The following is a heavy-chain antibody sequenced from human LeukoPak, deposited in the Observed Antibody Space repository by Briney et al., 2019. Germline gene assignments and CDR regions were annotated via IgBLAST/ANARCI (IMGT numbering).Heavy chain of an antibody. CDR2: INHSGST. V-gene: IGHV4-34*01. CDR1: GGSFSGYY. CDR3: ARGRGGRYFDY. J-gene: IGHJ4*02. D-gene: IGHD3-16*02. Sequence: SETLSLTCAVYGGSFSGYYWSWIRQPPGKGLEWIGEINHSGSTNYNPSLKSRVTISVDTSKNQFSLKLSSVTAADTAVYYCARGRGGRYFDYWGQGTLVTVSS.